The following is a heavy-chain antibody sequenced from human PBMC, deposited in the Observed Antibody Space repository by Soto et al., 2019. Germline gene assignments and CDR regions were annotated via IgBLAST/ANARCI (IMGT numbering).Heavy chain of an antibody. V-gene: IGHV3-33*01. J-gene: IGHJ6*02. CDR3: ARDLTVAGPGPYYYYGMDV. CDR2: IWYDGSNK. D-gene: IGHD6-19*01. Sequence: GGSLRLSCAASGFTFSSYGMHWVRQAPGKGLEWVAVIWYDGSNKYYADSVKGRFTISRDNSKNTLYLQMNSLRAEDTAVYYCARDLTVAGPGPYYYYGMDVWGQGTTVTVSS. CDR1: GFTFSSYG.